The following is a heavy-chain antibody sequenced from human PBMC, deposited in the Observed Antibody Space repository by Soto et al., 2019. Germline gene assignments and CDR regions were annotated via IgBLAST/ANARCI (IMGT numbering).Heavy chain of an antibody. CDR2: IKSKTDGGTT. D-gene: IGHD1-1*01. CDR3: TTERDLQWIRAFDI. J-gene: IGHJ3*02. V-gene: IGHV3-15*01. Sequence: GGSLRLSCAASGFTFSNAWMSWVRQAPGKGLEWVGRIKSKTDGGTTDYAAPVKGRFTISRDDSKNTLYLQMNSLKTEDTAVYYCTTERDLQWIRAFDIWGQGTMVTVSS. CDR1: GFTFSNAW.